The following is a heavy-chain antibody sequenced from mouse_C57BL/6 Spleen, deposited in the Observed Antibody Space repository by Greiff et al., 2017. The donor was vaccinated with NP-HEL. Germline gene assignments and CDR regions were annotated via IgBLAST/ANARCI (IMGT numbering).Heavy chain of an antibody. V-gene: IGHV1-52*01. J-gene: IGHJ4*01. Sequence: QVQLQQPGAELVRPGSSVKLSCKASGYTFTSYWMHWVKQRPIQGLEWIGNIDPSDSETHYNQKFKDKATLTVDKSSSTAYMQLSSLTSEDSAVYYFARWGLGRDAMDYWGQGTSVTVSS. CDR3: ARWGLGRDAMDY. CDR1: GYTFTSYW. D-gene: IGHD4-1*01. CDR2: IDPSDSET.